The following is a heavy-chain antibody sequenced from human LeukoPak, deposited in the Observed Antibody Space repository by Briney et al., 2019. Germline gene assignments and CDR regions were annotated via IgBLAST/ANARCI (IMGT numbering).Heavy chain of an antibody. CDR2: IYYSGST. Sequence: KTSETLSLTCTVSGGSISSYYWSWIRQPPGKGLEGIGYIYYSGSTNYNPSLKSRVTISVDTSKNQFSLKLSSVTAADTAVYYCARAVGYCSSTSCPYDYWGQGTLVTVSS. CDR1: GGSISSYY. CDR3: ARAVGYCSSTSCPYDY. V-gene: IGHV4-59*01. D-gene: IGHD2-2*01. J-gene: IGHJ4*02.